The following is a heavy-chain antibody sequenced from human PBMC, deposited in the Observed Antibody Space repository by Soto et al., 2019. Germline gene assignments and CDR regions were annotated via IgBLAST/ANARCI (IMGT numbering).Heavy chain of an antibody. CDR3: ARVVFVDIAVAGTIDY. CDR2: ISAYNGNT. V-gene: IGHV1-18*01. D-gene: IGHD6-19*01. J-gene: IGHJ4*02. CDR1: GYTFTSYG. Sequence: GASVKVSCKASGYTFTSYGISWVRQAPGQGLEWMGWISAYNGNTNYAQKLQGRVTMTTDTSTSTAYMELRSLRSDDTAVYYCARVVFVDIAVAGTIDYWGQGTLVTVSS.